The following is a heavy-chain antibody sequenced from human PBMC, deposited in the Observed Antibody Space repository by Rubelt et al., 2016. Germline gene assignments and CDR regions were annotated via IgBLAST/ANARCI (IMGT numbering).Heavy chain of an antibody. CDR2: IYYSGST. D-gene: IGHD3-3*01. CDR3: ARADLGVVHYYFDY. J-gene: IGHJ4*02. CDR1: GGSISSGGYY. Sequence: QVQLQESGPGLVKPSQTLSLTCTVSGGSISSGGYYWSWIRQHPGKGLEWIGYIYYSGSTYYNPSLKSRVTISVDTSKNQFALKLSSVTAADTAVHYCARADLGVVHYYFDYWGQGTLVTVSS. V-gene: IGHV4-31*03.